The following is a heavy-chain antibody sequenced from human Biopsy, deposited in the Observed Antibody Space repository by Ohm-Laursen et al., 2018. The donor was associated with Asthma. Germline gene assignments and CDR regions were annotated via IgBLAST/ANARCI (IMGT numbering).Heavy chain of an antibody. CDR2: IYSGGST. J-gene: IGHJ4*02. CDR1: GFTFSSYW. D-gene: IGHD2-15*01. V-gene: IGHV3-53*01. Sequence: SLRLSCAASGFTFSSYWMHWVRQAPGKGLEWVSVIYSGGSTYYADSVKGRFTISRDNSKNTLDLQMNSLRAEDTAVYYCGRDYPLVDWGQGTLVTVSS. CDR3: GRDYPLVD.